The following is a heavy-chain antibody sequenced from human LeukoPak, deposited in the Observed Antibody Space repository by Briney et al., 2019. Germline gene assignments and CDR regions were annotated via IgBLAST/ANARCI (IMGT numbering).Heavy chain of an antibody. D-gene: IGHD3-3*01. CDR2: ISWNSGSI. J-gene: IGHJ4*02. V-gene: IGHV3-9*01. CDR1: GFTLDDYA. CDR3: AKPQGADLWVPDY. Sequence: GGSLRLSCAASGFTLDDYAMHWVRQAPGKGLEWVSGISWNSGSIGYADSVKGRFTISRDNSKNTLYLEMNSLIPEDTALYYCAKPQGADLWVPDYWGQGTLVTVSS.